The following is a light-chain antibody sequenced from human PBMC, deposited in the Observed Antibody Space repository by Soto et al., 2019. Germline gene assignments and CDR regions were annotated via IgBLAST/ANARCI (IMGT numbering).Light chain of an antibody. V-gene: IGKV1-5*03. CDR2: RAS. Sequence: DIQMTRFPSTLSASVGDRVTITRRASQSVDTWLAWYQQKPGKAPSLLIYRASSLESGVPSRFSGSGSGTEFTLTIRSLQPDDFATYYCQQYNTYPRTFGQGTKVEVK. CDR3: QQYNTYPRT. J-gene: IGKJ1*01. CDR1: QSVDTW.